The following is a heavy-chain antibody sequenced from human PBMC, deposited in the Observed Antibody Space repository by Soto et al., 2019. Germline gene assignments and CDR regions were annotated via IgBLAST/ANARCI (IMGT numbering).Heavy chain of an antibody. CDR3: ANAGGSGWRKGFDV. CDR1: GYTFISYG. Sequence: ASVKVSCKTSGYTFISYGISWVRQAPGPGLEWMGWISAYNGNTKYAQKFQGRVTMTTDTSTRTAYMELRNLRSDDTAVYYCANAGGSGWRKGFDVWGQGTMVTVSS. V-gene: IGHV1-18*01. J-gene: IGHJ3*01. CDR2: ISAYNGNT. D-gene: IGHD6-19*01.